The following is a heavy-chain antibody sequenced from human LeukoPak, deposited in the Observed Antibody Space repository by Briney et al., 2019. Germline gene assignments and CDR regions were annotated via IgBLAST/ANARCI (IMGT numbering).Heavy chain of an antibody. V-gene: IGHV4-30-2*01. J-gene: IGHJ4*02. CDR1: GGSINSADSY. D-gene: IGHD5-24*01. CDR2: IYHSGST. Sequence: SETLSLTCTVSGGSINSADSYWSWIRQHSGKGLEWIGYIYHSGSTYYNPSLKSRVTISVDRSKIQFSLKLSSVTAADTAVYYCARVSPRRDGYNFMDYWGQGTLVTVSS. CDR3: ARVSPRRDGYNFMDY.